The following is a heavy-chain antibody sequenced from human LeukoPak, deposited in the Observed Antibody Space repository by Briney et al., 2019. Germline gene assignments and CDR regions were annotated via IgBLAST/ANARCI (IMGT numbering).Heavy chain of an antibody. CDR2: INHSGSI. Sequence: SETLSLTCAVYGASFSYDYWSWIRQAPGKGLEWIGEINHSGSITYNPSLKSRVTISAEKSKSQFSLRLTSVTAADTAVYYCAKGVWAPRFDPWGQGTLVTVSS. J-gene: IGHJ5*02. CDR1: GASFSYDY. V-gene: IGHV4-34*01. CDR3: AKGVWAPRFDP. D-gene: IGHD7-27*01.